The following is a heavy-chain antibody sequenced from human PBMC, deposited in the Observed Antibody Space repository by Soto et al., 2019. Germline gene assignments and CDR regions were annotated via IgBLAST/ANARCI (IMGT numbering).Heavy chain of an antibody. J-gene: IGHJ4*02. D-gene: IGHD3-16*01. Sequence: QITLKESGPTVVKPTQTLTLTCSFSGFSLSTGGVGVGWVRQSPGKALEWVALIYWDDDKRYSPSLRSRLTITKDTSKNQVVLKMTNMKAVDTATYYCAHSAGIMNFDYWGQGTRVTVSS. CDR3: AHSAGIMNFDY. V-gene: IGHV2-5*02. CDR2: IYWDDDK. CDR1: GFSLSTGGVG.